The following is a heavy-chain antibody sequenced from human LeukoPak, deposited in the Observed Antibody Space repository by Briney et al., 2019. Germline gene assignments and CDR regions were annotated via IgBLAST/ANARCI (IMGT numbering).Heavy chain of an antibody. CDR2: IIPIFGTA. CDR1: GGTFSSYA. V-gene: IGHV1-69*05. J-gene: IGHJ5*02. Sequence: ASVKVSCKASGGTFSSYAISWVRQAPGQGLEWMGGIIPIFGTANYARKFQGRVTITTDESTSTAYMELSSLRSEDTAVYYCARSPTYQRYNWFDPWGQGTLVTVSS. D-gene: IGHD2-2*01. CDR3: ARSPTYQRYNWFDP.